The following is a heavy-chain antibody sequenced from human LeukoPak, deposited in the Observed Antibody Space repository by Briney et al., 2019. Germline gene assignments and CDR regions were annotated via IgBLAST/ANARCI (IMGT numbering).Heavy chain of an antibody. CDR3: AREGTYLGAIHY. CDR1: GFSVSDNY. V-gene: IGHV3-53*01. Sequence: GGSLRLSCAASGFSVSDNYMNWVRQAPGKGLEWVSIIYSGGRTFYADSVEGRFTISRDSSKSTLYLQMNSLRVEDTAVYYCAREGTYLGAIHYWGQGTLVTVSS. D-gene: IGHD1-26*01. CDR2: IYSGGRT. J-gene: IGHJ4*02.